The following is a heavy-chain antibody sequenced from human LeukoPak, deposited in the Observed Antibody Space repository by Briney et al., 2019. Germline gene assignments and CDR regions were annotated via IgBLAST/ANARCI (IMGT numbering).Heavy chain of an antibody. V-gene: IGHV4-59*08. Sequence: PSETLSFTCSVSGGSISSRYWSWIRQPPGKGLEWIGSIYYSGGTNYNPSLQSRVTISLDTSKIQFSLKLSSVTAADTAVYYCARWQYTISSGWFDPWGQGTLVTVSS. D-gene: IGHD6-6*01. CDR3: ARWQYTISSGWFDP. J-gene: IGHJ5*02. CDR1: GGSISSRY. CDR2: IYYSGGT.